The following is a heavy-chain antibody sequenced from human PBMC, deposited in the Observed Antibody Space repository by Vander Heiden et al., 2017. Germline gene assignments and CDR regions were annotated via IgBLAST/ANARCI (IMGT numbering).Heavy chain of an antibody. CDR3: ARDRGELPDY. CDR2: INPNSGGT. J-gene: IGHJ4*02. Sequence: QVQLVPSGAEVKKPGASVKVSCTASGYTFTGYYIHWVRQALGQGLEWMGWINPNSGGTNYAQKFQGRVTMTRDTSTSTVYMELSRRRSDDTAVYYCARDRGELPDYWGQGTLVTVSS. D-gene: IGHD1-26*01. V-gene: IGHV1-2*02. CDR1: GYTFTGYY.